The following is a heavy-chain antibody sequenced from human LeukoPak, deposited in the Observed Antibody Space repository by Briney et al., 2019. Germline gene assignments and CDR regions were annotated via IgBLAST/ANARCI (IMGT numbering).Heavy chain of an antibody. CDR2: ISWNSGSI. CDR1: GFTFDDYA. Sequence: GRSLRLSCAASGFTFDDYAMHWVRQAPGKGLEWVSGISWNSGSIGYADSVKGRFTISRDNAKNSLYLQMNSLRADDTAVYYCARATGTYDILTGSWYYYYMDVWGKGTTVTISS. V-gene: IGHV3-9*01. D-gene: IGHD3-9*01. J-gene: IGHJ6*03. CDR3: ARATGTYDILTGSWYYYYMDV.